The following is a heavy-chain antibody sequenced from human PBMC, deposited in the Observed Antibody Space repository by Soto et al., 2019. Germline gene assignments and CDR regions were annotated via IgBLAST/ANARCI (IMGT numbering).Heavy chain of an antibody. CDR2: IYHSGST. D-gene: IGHD1-1*01. CDR3: ARGGPFFFVLWNGNPPDIHSFPTQRTSDL. J-gene: IGHJ2*01. V-gene: IGHV4-4*02. Sequence: LETLYLTCAVSGGSLSRSNWWSWVRQPPGKGLEWIGEIYHSGSTNYNPSLKSRVTISVDTSKNQFSLKLSSVTAADTAVYYCARGGPFFFVLWNGNPPDIHSFPTQRTSDL. CDR1: GGSLSRSNW.